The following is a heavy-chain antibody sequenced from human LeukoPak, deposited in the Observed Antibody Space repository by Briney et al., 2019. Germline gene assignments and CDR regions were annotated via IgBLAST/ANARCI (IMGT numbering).Heavy chain of an antibody. CDR3: AKPTYSSSWYTTPSYFDY. CDR2: IRYDGSNK. CDR1: GFTFSSYG. V-gene: IGHV3-30*02. J-gene: IGHJ4*02. D-gene: IGHD6-13*01. Sequence: GGSLRLSCKASGFTFSSYGMHWVRQAPGKGLEWVAVIRYDGSNKYYAESVKGRFTISRDDSTNTLYLQMNSLRAEDTAVYYCAKPTYSSSWYTTPSYFDYWGQGTLVTVSS.